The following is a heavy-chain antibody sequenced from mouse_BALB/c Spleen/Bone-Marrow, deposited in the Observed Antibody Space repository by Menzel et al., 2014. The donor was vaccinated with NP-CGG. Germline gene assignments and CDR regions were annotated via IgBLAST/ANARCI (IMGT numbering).Heavy chain of an antibody. J-gene: IGHJ2*01. CDR3: ARDYYGSSFDY. CDR2: INSNGGST. V-gene: IGHV5-6-3*01. CDR1: GFTFSSYG. Sequence: EVQRVESGGGLVQPGVSLKLSCAASGFTFSSYGMSWVRQTPDKRLELVATINSNGGSTYYPDSVKGRFTISRDNAKNTLYLQMSSLKSEDTAMYYCARDYYGSSFDYWGQGTTLTVSS. D-gene: IGHD1-1*01.